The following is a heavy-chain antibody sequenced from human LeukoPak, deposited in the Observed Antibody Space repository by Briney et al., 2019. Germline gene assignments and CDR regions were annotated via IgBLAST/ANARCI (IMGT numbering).Heavy chain of an antibody. CDR3: VKDWRDESNCGGDCLQY. CDR2: FSVSGGGT. Sequence: GGPLRLSCVASGFTFNTYAMTWVRQAPGKGLEWVSSFSVSGGGTYYADSVRGRFIISRDNSKNTLYLHMSSLRAEDTAVYYCVKDWRDESNCGGDCLQYWGQGTLVTVSS. D-gene: IGHD2-21*02. J-gene: IGHJ4*02. V-gene: IGHV3-23*01. CDR1: GFTFNTYA.